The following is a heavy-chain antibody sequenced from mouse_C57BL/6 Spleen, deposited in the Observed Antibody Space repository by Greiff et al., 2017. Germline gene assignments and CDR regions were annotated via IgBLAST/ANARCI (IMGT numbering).Heavy chain of an antibody. CDR2: IDPNSGGT. CDR1: GYTFTSYW. CDR3: ARNYGSSYWYFDV. J-gene: IGHJ1*03. V-gene: IGHV1-72*01. Sequence: QVQLQQPGAELVKPGASVKLSCKASGYTFTSYWMHWVKQRPGRGLEWSGRIDPNSGGTKYNEKFKSKATLTVDKPSSTAYMQLSSLTSEDSAVYYCARNYGSSYWYFDVWGTGTTVTVSS. D-gene: IGHD1-1*01.